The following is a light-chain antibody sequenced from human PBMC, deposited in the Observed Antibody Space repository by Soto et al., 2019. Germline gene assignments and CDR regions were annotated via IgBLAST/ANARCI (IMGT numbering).Light chain of an antibody. J-gene: IGKJ4*01. V-gene: IGKV3-20*01. CDR2: GAS. CDR1: QSISSSF. CDR3: QHYGSSPPFT. Sequence: EFVLTQSPGTLSLSPGERATLSCRASQSISSSFLAWYQQKPGQAPRLLTYGASSRGTGIPDRFSGRGSVTDFTLTISRLEPEDFAVYYCQHYGSSPPFTFGGATKVEIK.